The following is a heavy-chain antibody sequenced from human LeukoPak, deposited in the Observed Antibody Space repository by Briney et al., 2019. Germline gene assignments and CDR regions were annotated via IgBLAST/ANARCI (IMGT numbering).Heavy chain of an antibody. Sequence: GGSGRLFCAASGFTFSSYAMSWVRQAPGKGLEWVSAISGSGGSTCYADSVKGRFAISRDNSKNTLYLQMNSLRAEDTAVYYCAKEHSSSWLGVWFDPWGQGTLVTVSS. V-gene: IGHV3-23*01. J-gene: IGHJ5*02. CDR3: AKEHSSSWLGVWFDP. CDR2: ISGSGGST. CDR1: GFTFSSYA. D-gene: IGHD6-13*01.